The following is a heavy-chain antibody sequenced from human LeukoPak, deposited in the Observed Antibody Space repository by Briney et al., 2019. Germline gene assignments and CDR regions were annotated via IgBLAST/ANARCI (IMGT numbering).Heavy chain of an antibody. CDR3: ARSRDILTGYFDY. V-gene: IGHV1-69*05. CDR1: GGTFSSYA. D-gene: IGHD3-9*01. Sequence: ASVKVSCKASGGTFSSYAISWVRQAPGQGLEWMGGIIPIFGTANYAQKFQGRVTITTDESTSTAYMELSSLRSEDTAVYYCARSRDILTGYFDYWGQGTLVTVSS. CDR2: IIPIFGTA. J-gene: IGHJ4*02.